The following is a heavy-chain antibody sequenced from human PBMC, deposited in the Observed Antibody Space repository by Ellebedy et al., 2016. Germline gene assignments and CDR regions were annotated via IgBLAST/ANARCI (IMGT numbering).Heavy chain of an antibody. CDR2: IKQDGSEK. Sequence: GESLKISXAASGFTLSSYWMTWVRQAPGKGLEWVANIKQDGSEKYYVDSVKGRFTISRDNAKNSLYLQMNSLRAEDTAVYYCAKDRWLAPGNLDYWGQGTLVTVSS. CDR3: AKDRWLAPGNLDY. V-gene: IGHV3-7*01. CDR1: GFTLSSYW. D-gene: IGHD6-19*01. J-gene: IGHJ4*02.